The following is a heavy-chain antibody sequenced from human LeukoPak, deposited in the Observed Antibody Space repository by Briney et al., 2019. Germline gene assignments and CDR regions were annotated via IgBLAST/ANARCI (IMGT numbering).Heavy chain of an antibody. Sequence: ASVKVSCMASGFTFTSSAMQWVRQARGQRLEWIGWIDVGSGNTNYAQKFQERVSITRDMSTSTAYMELSSLRSEDTAVYYCAADPYYSGHDYGYYYYGMDVWGQGTTVTVSS. D-gene: IGHD5-12*01. V-gene: IGHV1-58*02. CDR3: AADPYYSGHDYGYYYYGMDV. J-gene: IGHJ6*02. CDR2: IDVGSGNT. CDR1: GFTFTSSA.